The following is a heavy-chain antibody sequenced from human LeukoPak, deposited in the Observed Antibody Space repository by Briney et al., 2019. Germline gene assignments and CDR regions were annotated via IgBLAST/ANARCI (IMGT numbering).Heavy chain of an antibody. CDR1: GFTFSNYV. Sequence: PGGSLRLSCAASGFTFSNYVMGWVRQAPGKGLEWVSAISGNSDGADYADSVKGRFTISRDNSKNTLYLQMNSLRAEDTAVYYCAKDLNDFWSGYYNNGAFDIWGQGTMVTVSS. J-gene: IGHJ3*02. V-gene: IGHV3-23*01. CDR2: ISGNSDGA. CDR3: AKDLNDFWSGYYNNGAFDI. D-gene: IGHD3-3*01.